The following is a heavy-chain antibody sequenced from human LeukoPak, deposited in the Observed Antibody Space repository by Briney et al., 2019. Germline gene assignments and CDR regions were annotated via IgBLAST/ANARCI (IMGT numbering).Heavy chain of an antibody. V-gene: IGHV4-39*01. CDR3: ARLVGGSYYFDY. D-gene: IGHD1-26*01. J-gene: IGHJ4*02. CDR2: MYYSGST. CDR1: GGSISSSSYY. Sequence: SETLSLTCSVSGGSISSSSYYWGWIRQPPGKGLEWIGSMYYSGSTDYNPSLKSRVTISVDTSRNQFSLKLTSVTAADTSVYYCARLVGGSYYFDYWGRGTLVTVSS.